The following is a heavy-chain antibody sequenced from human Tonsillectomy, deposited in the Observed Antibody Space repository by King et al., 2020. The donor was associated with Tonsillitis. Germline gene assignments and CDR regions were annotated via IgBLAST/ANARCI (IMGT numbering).Heavy chain of an antibody. CDR1: GYTFTGYH. D-gene: IGHD3-10*01. CDR2: ISPNSGGT. J-gene: IGHJ3*02. CDR3: AKIGTAYGAFDI. Sequence: VQLVQSGAEVKKPGASVKVSCKASGYTFTGYHMHWVRQARGQGLEWMGWISPNSGGTNYAQMFQGRVTMTRDTSSTTAYMELSGLRSDDTAVYYCAKIGTAYGAFDIWGQGTMVTVSS. V-gene: IGHV1-2*02.